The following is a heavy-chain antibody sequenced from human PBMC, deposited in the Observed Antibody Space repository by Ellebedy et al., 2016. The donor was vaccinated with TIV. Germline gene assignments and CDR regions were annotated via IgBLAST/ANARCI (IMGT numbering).Heavy chain of an antibody. J-gene: IGHJ5*02. D-gene: IGHD1-26*01. CDR1: GFTFSGYW. CDR3: ARDGARVGRTRLDP. V-gene: IGHV3-74*01. CDR2: INSDGSRT. Sequence: GESLKISXAASGFTFSGYWMHWVRQAPGKGLVWVSRINSDGSRTTYADSVKGRFTISRDNAKNTLHLQMSNLRAEDTAVYYCARDGARVGRTRLDPWGQGTLVTFSS.